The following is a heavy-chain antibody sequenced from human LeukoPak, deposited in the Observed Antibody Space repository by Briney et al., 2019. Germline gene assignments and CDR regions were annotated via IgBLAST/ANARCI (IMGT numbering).Heavy chain of an antibody. J-gene: IGHJ4*02. V-gene: IGHV3-21*01. D-gene: IGHD2-15*01. CDR2: ISSSSSSYI. Sequence: GGTLRLSCAASGFTFSSYGMSWVRQAPGKGLEWVSSISSSSSSYISYADSVKGRFTLSRDNAKKSLHLQMNSLRAEDTAVYYCARAPHPYCSGGNCIYFDYWGQGTLVTVSS. CDR3: ARAPHPYCSGGNCIYFDY. CDR1: GFTFSSYG.